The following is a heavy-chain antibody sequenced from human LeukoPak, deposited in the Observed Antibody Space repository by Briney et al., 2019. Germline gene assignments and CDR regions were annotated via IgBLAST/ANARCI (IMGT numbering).Heavy chain of an antibody. CDR1: GFTFSLYS. J-gene: IGHJ5*01. Sequence: GGSLRLSCAASGFTFSLYSMNWVRQAPGKGLEWVSSISSGSDYIFYGDSLKGRFSVSRDNAKNSLYLQMNSLRAEDTAAYYCARGGRRFDSWGQGTLVSVSS. D-gene: IGHD2-15*01. CDR2: ISSGSDYI. V-gene: IGHV3-21*01. CDR3: ARGGRRFDS.